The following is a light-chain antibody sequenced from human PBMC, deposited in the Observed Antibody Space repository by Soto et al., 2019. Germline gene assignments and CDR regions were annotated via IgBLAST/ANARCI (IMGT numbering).Light chain of an antibody. CDR2: EVS. V-gene: IGLV2-23*02. CDR3: SSYSTSGTRII. J-gene: IGLJ2*01. CDR1: SSDVGSFNL. Sequence: QAVVTQPASVSGSPGQSITISCTGTSSDVGSFNLVSWYQQHPGKAPKFLIYEVSKRPSGVSNRFSGSKSGNTASLTISGLQAEDEADYYCSSYSTSGTRIIFGGGTKLTVL.